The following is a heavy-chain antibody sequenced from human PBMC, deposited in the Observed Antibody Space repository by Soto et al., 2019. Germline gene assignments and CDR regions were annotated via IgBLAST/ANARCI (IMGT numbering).Heavy chain of an antibody. J-gene: IGHJ4*02. CDR2: IKSKTDGGTT. Sequence: GGSLRLSCAASGFTFSNVWMNWVRQAPGRGLEWVGRIKSKTDGGTTDYAAPVKGRFTISRDDSENTLDLQMNSLKTDDTAVYYCTTGLGADGFFWGRGTLVTVSS. CDR1: GFTFSNVW. V-gene: IGHV3-15*07. D-gene: IGHD6-13*01. CDR3: TTGLGADGFF.